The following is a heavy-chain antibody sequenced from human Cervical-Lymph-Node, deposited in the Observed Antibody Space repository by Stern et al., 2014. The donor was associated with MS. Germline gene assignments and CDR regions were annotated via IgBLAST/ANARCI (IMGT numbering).Heavy chain of an antibody. CDR2: IFPDDSDT. Sequence: EVQLVESGAEVKKVGESLKISCKNSGYSFTSYWFAWVRQMPGKGLEWMGIIFPDDSDTRYSPSFQGQVSISADKSSSTAYLQWSSLKASDTATYYCARIAVAGSFDYWGQGAPVTVSS. CDR3: ARIAVAGSFDY. V-gene: IGHV5-51*01. CDR1: GYSFTSYW. D-gene: IGHD6-19*01. J-gene: IGHJ4*02.